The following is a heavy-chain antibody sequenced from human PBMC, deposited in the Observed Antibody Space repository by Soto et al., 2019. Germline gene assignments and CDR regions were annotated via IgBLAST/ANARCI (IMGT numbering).Heavy chain of an antibody. CDR2: INPSRGST. J-gene: IGHJ6*02. CDR3: ARGDYYYDIDV. CDR1: GYTITSYY. V-gene: IGHV1-46*01. Sequence: ASVKVSCKASGYTITSYYMHWVRQAPGQGLEWMGIINPSRGSTSYAQKFQGRVTMTRDTSTSTDYMELSSVRSEDTAGYYCARGDYYYDIDVWGQGTPVTVSS.